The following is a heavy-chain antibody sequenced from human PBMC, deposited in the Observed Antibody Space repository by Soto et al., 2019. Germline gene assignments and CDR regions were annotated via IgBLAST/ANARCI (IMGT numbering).Heavy chain of an antibody. CDR1: GYTFTNND. Sequence: ASVKVSCKASGYTFTNNDVSWVRQATGQGLEWMGWMNPGSGDTGYAQKFQGRVTMARDISIATVYMELNSLTSEDTAIYYCARMESFGSLNWFDPWGQGTLVTVS. D-gene: IGHD5-18*01. J-gene: IGHJ5*02. V-gene: IGHV1-8*02. CDR2: MNPGSGDT. CDR3: ARMESFGSLNWFDP.